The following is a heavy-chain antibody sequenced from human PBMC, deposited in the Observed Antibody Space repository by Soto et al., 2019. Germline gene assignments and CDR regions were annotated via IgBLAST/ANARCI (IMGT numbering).Heavy chain of an antibody. Sequence: SVKVSCKASGYTFTYRYLHWVRQAPGQALEWMGWITPFNGNTNYAQKFQDRVTITRDRSMSTAYMELSSLRSEDTAMYYCAIIAVAGTGAETFDYWGQGTLVTVSS. CDR1: GYTFTYRY. CDR3: AIIAVAGTGAETFDY. J-gene: IGHJ4*02. D-gene: IGHD6-19*01. V-gene: IGHV1-45*02. CDR2: ITPFNGNT.